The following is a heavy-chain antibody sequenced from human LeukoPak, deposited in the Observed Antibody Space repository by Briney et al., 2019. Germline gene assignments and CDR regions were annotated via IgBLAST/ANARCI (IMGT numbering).Heavy chain of an antibody. CDR1: GFTFSSYW. J-gene: IGHJ4*02. V-gene: IGHV3-7*01. CDR3: AREETWIRLWPRYAVYFDY. CDR2: IKQDGSEK. Sequence: PGGSLRLSCAASGFTFSSYWMSWVRQAPGKGLEWVANIKQDGSEKYYVDSVKGRFTISRDNAKNSLYLQMNSLGAEDTAVYYCAREETWIRLWPRYAVYFDYWGQGTLVTVSS. D-gene: IGHD5-18*01.